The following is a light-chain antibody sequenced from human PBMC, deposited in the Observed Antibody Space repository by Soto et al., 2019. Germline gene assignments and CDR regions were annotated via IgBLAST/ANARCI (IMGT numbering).Light chain of an antibody. CDR1: QSVSSNY. Sequence: IVLTQSPGTPSLSPGERATLSCGASQSVSSNYLAWYQQKPGQAPRLLIYGASSRATDIPDRFSGSGSGTDFTLTISRLEPEDFAVYYCQQYGSSPRPYTFGQGTRLEIK. V-gene: IGKV3-20*01. CDR2: GAS. CDR3: QQYGSSPRPYT. J-gene: IGKJ5*01.